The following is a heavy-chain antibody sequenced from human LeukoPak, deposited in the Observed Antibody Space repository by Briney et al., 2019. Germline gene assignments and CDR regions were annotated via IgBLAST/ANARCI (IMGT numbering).Heavy chain of an antibody. J-gene: IGHJ5*02. CDR2: IRYDGSNK. D-gene: IGHD3-3*01. V-gene: IGHV3-30*02. CDR3: AKTYYDFWSSYYPFDP. Sequence: PGGSLRLSCAASGFTLSSYGMHWVRQAPGKGLEWVAYIRYDGSNKYYADSVKGRFTISRDNSKNTLCLQMNSLRAEDTAVYYCAKTYYDFWSSYYPFDPWGQGTLVTLSS. CDR1: GFTLSSYG.